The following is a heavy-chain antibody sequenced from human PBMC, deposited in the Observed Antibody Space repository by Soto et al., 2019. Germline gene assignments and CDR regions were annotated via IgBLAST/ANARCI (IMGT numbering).Heavy chain of an antibody. CDR2: IKKDGSEK. J-gene: IGHJ4*02. V-gene: IGHV3-7*03. Sequence: EVQLVESGGGLVQPGGSLRLSCAASGFTFTNYWMTWVRQAPGRGLEWVANIKKDGSEKHYVDSVKGRFTISRDNAKNSLYLQINSLRAEDTAVYYCAREIWGPEYRGQGTRVTVSS. D-gene: IGHD7-27*01. CDR1: GFTFTNYW. CDR3: AREIWGPEY.